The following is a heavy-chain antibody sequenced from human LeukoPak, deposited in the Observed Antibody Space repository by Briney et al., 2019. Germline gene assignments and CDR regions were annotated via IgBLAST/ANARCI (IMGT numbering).Heavy chain of an antibody. CDR1: GGSFSGFY. V-gene: IGHV4-34*01. J-gene: IGHJ4*02. Sequence: PSETLSLTCAVYGGSFSGFYWSWIRQPPGKGLEWIGEINHSGSTNYNPSLKNRVTISVDTSKNQFSLKLNSVTAADTAIYYCATITSGYSSGWRRSNDYWGQGTLVTVSS. CDR2: INHSGST. CDR3: ATITSGYSSGWRRSNDY. D-gene: IGHD6-19*01.